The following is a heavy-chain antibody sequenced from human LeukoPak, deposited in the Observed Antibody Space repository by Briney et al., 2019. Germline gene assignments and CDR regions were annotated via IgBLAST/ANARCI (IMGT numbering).Heavy chain of an antibody. Sequence: ASVKVSCKASGYTFNSYHMHWVRQAPGQGLEWMGIINPTSGSTSYAQKFQGGVTLTRDTSTSTVYMELSSLRSEDTAVYYCARGVGGSFDAFDIWGQGTMVTVSS. D-gene: IGHD1-26*01. CDR2: INPTSGST. CDR3: ARGVGGSFDAFDI. V-gene: IGHV1-46*02. CDR1: GYTFNSYH. J-gene: IGHJ3*02.